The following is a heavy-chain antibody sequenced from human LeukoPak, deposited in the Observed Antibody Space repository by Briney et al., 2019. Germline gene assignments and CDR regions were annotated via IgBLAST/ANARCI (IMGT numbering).Heavy chain of an antibody. CDR3: ARHGSYSFAF. CDR2: IFYIGSA. CDR1: GVSIGSGGY. Sequence: SETLSLTCAVSGVSIGSGGYWSWVRQPPGKGLEWIGQIFYIGSAHYNPSFESRVITSIDNSRNQLSLRFNSVTAADTAVYYCARHGSYSFAFWGQGALVTVSS. D-gene: IGHD1-1*01. J-gene: IGHJ4*02. V-gene: IGHV4-4*02.